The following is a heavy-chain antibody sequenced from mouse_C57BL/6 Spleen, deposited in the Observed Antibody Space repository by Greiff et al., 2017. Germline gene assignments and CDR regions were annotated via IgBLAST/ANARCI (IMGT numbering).Heavy chain of an antibody. Sequence: QVQLQQSGPELVKPGASVKLSCKASGYTFTSYDIKWVKQRPGQGLEWIGWIYPRDGGTKYNEKFKGKATLTVDTASITAYRELHSLTSGDSAVYFCARKESDWYFDVWGTGTTVTVSS. CDR3: ARKESDWYFDV. J-gene: IGHJ1*03. CDR2: IYPRDGGT. CDR1: GYTFTSYD. V-gene: IGHV1-85*01.